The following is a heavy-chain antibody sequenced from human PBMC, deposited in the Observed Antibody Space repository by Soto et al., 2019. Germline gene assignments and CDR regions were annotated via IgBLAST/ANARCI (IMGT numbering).Heavy chain of an antibody. V-gene: IGHV3-33*01. CDR3: AGGAARPRYYYYYGMDV. CDR2: IWYDGSNK. CDR1: GFTFSSYG. D-gene: IGHD6-6*01. Sequence: GGSLRLSCAASGFTFSSYGMHWVRQAPGKGLEWVAVIWYDGSNKYYADSVKGRFTISRDNSKNTLYLQMNSLRAEDTAVYYCAGGAARPRYYYYYGMDVWGQGTTVTVSS. J-gene: IGHJ6*02.